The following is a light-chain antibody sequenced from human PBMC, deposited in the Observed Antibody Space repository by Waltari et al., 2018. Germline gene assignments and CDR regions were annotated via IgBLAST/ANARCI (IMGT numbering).Light chain of an antibody. CDR2: DVT. J-gene: IGLJ3*02. Sequence: GSPGQSITISCTGTSSDVGAFNYVSWYQQHPGKAPKLIIYDVTNRPSGVSSRFSASKFGNMASLTISGLQADDEADYYCSSYSSSSALRVFGGGTKLTVL. CDR3: SSYSSSSALRV. CDR1: SSDVGAFNY. V-gene: IGLV2-14*03.